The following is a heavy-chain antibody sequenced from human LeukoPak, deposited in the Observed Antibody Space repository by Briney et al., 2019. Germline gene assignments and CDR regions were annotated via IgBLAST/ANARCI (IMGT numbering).Heavy chain of an antibody. CDR3: ARNGGITIFGVVIGLNAFDI. V-gene: IGHV4-34*01. D-gene: IGHD3-3*01. Sequence: SETLSLTCAVYGESFSGYYWSWIRQPPGKGLEWIGEINHSGNTNYNLSLKSRVTISVDTSKNQFSLKLSSVTAADTAVYYCARNGGITIFGVVIGLNAFDIWGQGTMVTVSS. J-gene: IGHJ3*02. CDR1: GESFSGYY. CDR2: INHSGNT.